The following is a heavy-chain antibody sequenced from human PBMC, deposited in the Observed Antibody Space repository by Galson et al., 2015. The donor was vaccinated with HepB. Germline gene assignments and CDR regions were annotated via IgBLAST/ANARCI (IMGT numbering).Heavy chain of an antibody. Sequence: QSGAEVKKPGESLKISCKGSGYSFTSYRIGWVRQMPGKGLEWMGIIYPGDSDTRYSPSFQGQVTISADKSISTAYLQWSSLKASDTAMYYCARFSVWQHLDYGMDVWGQGTTVTVSS. CDR1: GYSFTSYR. D-gene: IGHD3-16*01. V-gene: IGHV5-51*01. J-gene: IGHJ6*02. CDR3: ARFSVWQHLDYGMDV. CDR2: IYPGDSDT.